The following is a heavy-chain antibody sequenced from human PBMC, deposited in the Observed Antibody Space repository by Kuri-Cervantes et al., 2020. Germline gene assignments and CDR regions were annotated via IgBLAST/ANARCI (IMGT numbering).Heavy chain of an antibody. D-gene: IGHD3-10*01. Sequence: GESLKISCAASGFTFSSYGMHWVRQAPGKGLEWVAVIWYDGSNKYYADSVKGRFTISRDNSKNTLYLQMNSLRAEDTAVYYCAKGTGSGEYYYYGMDVWGQGTTVTVSS. CDR3: AKGTGSGEYYYYGMDV. V-gene: IGHV3-33*06. J-gene: IGHJ6*02. CDR2: IWYDGSNK. CDR1: GFTFSSYG.